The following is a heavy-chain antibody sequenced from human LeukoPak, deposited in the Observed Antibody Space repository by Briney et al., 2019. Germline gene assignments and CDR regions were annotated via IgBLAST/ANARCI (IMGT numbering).Heavy chain of an antibody. D-gene: IGHD4-17*01. CDR3: AKGWKMTTVTSFDY. CDR2: ISGSGGST. CDR1: GFTFSNYG. Sequence: SGRSLRLSCAASGFTFSNYGLSWVRQAPGKGLEWVSAISGSGGSTYYADSVKGRFTISRDNSKNTLYLQMNSLRAEDTAVYYCAKGWKMTTVTSFDYWGQGTLVTVSS. J-gene: IGHJ4*02. V-gene: IGHV3-23*01.